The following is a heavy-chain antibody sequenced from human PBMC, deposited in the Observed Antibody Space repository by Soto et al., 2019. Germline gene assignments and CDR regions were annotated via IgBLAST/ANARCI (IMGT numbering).Heavy chain of an antibody. CDR1: GYTFTSYA. D-gene: IGHD6-19*01. CDR2: INAGNGNT. Sequence: ASVKVSCKASGYTFTSYAMHSVRQAPGQRLEWMGWINAGNGNTKYSQKFQGRVTITRDTSASTAYMELSSLRSEDTAVYYCAREGGIAVAGTLYGMDVWGQGTTVTVSS. CDR3: AREGGIAVAGTLYGMDV. V-gene: IGHV1-3*01. J-gene: IGHJ6*02.